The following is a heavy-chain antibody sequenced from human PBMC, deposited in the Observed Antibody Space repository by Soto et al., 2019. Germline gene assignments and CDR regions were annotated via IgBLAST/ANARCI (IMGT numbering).Heavy chain of an antibody. V-gene: IGHV1-18*01. J-gene: IGHJ3*02. D-gene: IGHD3-22*01. CDR1: GYTFTSYG. Sequence: QVQLVQCGAEVKKPGASVKVSCKASGYTFTSYGISWVRQAPGQGLEWMGWISAYNGNTKYAQKLQGRVTMTTDTSTSTAYMELRNLRSDDTAVYYCARDKLHYYDSSNYYYDAFDIWGQGTMVTVSS. CDR3: ARDKLHYYDSSNYYYDAFDI. CDR2: ISAYNGNT.